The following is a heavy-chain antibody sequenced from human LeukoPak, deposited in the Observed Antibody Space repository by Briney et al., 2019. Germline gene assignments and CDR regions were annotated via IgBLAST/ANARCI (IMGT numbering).Heavy chain of an antibody. D-gene: IGHD3-10*01. Sequence: PGGSLRLSCAASGFTFSSYWMSRVRQAPGKGLEWVANIKQDGSEKYYVDSVKGRFTISRDNAKNSLYLQMNSLRAEDTAVYYCARKARWFGELSDPHYYYGMDVWGKGTTVTVSS. CDR1: GFTFSSYW. CDR2: IKQDGSEK. CDR3: ARKARWFGELSDPHYYYGMDV. J-gene: IGHJ6*04. V-gene: IGHV3-7*03.